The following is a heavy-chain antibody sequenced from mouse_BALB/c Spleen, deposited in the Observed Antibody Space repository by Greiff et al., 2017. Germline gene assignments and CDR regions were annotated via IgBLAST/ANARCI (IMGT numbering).Heavy chain of an antibody. J-gene: IGHJ2*01. V-gene: IGHV1-69*02. Sequence: QVQLQQPGAELVKPGASVKLSCKASGYTFTSYWMHWVKQRPGQGLEWIGEIDPSDSYTNYNQKFKGKATLTVDKSSSTAYMQLSSLTSEDSAVYYSARRYDDYFDYWGQGTTLTVSS. CDR2: IDPSDSYT. CDR1: GYTFTSYW. CDR3: ARRYDDYFDY. D-gene: IGHD2-14*01.